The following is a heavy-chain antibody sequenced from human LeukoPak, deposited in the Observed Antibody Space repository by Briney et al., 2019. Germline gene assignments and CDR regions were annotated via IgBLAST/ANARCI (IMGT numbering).Heavy chain of an antibody. CDR3: ARGPRRGTTRYFQH. V-gene: IGHV4-4*02. J-gene: IGHJ1*01. CDR1: GGSISSSNW. CDR2: IYHSGST. Sequence: SETLSLTCAVSGGSISSSNWWSWVRQPPGKGLEWIGEIYHSGSTNYNPSLKSRVTISVDTSKNQFSLKLSSVTAADTAVYYCARGPRRGTTRYFQHWGQGTLVTVSS. D-gene: IGHD4-17*01.